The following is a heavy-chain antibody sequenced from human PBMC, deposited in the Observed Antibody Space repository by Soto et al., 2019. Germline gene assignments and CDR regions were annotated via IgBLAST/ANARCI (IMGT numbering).Heavy chain of an antibody. J-gene: IGHJ3*02. CDR1: GFTFSTYW. CDR2: ISNDGSDT. Sequence: EVLLVESGGGLVQPGGSLRLSCSASGFTFSTYWMYWVRQAPGKGLVWVSRISNDGSDTIYADSVEGRFTISRDNAKSXLDLQMDSLRAEDTAAYYCARGGAYDSGGAHAFDIWGQGTMVTVSS. D-gene: IGHD3-22*01. CDR3: ARGGAYDSGGAHAFDI. V-gene: IGHV3-74*01.